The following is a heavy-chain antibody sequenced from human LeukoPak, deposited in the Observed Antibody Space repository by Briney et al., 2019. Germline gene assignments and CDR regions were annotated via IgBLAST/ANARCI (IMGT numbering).Heavy chain of an antibody. J-gene: IGHJ4*01. CDR2: VNGHGTIS. D-gene: IGHD6-19*01. CDR3: ARARWSSSGWFLGY. V-gene: IGHV3-74*03. Sequence: PGGSLRLSCAASGFTFSSYWMHWVRQAPGKGLVWVSRVNGHGTISTYADSVRGRFTISRDDAKNALHLQMDNLRVEDTAVYYCARARWSSSGWFLGYWGHGTLVTVSS. CDR1: GFTFSSYW.